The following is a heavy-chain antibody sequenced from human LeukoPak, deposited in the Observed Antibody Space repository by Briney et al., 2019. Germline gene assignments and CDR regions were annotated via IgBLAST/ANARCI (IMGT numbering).Heavy chain of an antibody. CDR1: GYSINNGYF. CDR2: VFHSGDT. CDR3: VRGLRSGSNYFFYGMDV. D-gene: IGHD3-10*01. Sequence: SETLSVTCTVSGYSINNGYFWGWIRQPSGKGLEYIGTVFHSGDTYYNPSLKSRVTISLDTSTNEISLKLRSATAADTAVYYCVRGLRSGSNYFFYGMDVWGKGTTVTVSS. V-gene: IGHV4-38-2*02. J-gene: IGHJ6*04.